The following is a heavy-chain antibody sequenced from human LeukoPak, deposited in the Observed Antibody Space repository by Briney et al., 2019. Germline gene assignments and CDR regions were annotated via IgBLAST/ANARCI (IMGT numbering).Heavy chain of an antibody. CDR2: IYYSGST. CDR3: ARGTYYYGSGSPMLDAFDI. Sequence: PSETLSLTCTVSGGSISSSSDYWGWIRQPPGKGLEWIGSIYYSGSTYYIPSLKSRVTISVDTSKNQFSLKLSSVTAADTAVYYCARGTYYYGSGSPMLDAFDIWGQGTMVTVSS. D-gene: IGHD3-10*01. J-gene: IGHJ3*02. CDR1: GGSISSSSDY. V-gene: IGHV4-39*01.